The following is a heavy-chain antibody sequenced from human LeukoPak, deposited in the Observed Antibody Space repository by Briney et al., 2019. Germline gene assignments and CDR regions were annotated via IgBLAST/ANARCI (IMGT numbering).Heavy chain of an antibody. CDR2: ISDYKGNT. V-gene: IGHV1-18*01. CDR3: ARGHPRYYYDSSGYYWYYFDY. CDR1: GYTFTSYG. Sequence: ASVKVSCKASGYTFTSYGSSWVRQAPGQGLEWMGWISDYKGNTNYAQKVQGRVTMTTDTSTNTAYMELSSLRSEDTAVYYCARGHPRYYYDSSGYYWYYFDYWGQGTLVTVSS. D-gene: IGHD3-22*01. J-gene: IGHJ4*02.